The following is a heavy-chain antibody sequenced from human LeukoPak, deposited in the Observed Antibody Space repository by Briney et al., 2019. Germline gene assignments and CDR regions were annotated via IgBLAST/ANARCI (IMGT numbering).Heavy chain of an antibody. Sequence: SETLSLTCTVSGGSISSYYWSWIRQPAGKGLEWIGRIYTSRSTNYNPSLKRRVTMSVDTSKNQFSLQLSSVTAADTAVYYCARDTPCSGGSCYLVPWFDPWGQGTLVTVSS. CDR3: ARDTPCSGGSCYLVPWFDP. V-gene: IGHV4-4*07. CDR2: IYTSRST. D-gene: IGHD2-15*01. CDR1: GGSISSYY. J-gene: IGHJ5*02.